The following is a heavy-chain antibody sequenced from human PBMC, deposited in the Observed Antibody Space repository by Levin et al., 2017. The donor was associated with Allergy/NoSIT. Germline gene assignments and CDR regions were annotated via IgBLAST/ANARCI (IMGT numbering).Heavy chain of an antibody. CDR2: ISAYNGNT. J-gene: IGHJ4*02. Sequence: ASVKVSCKASGYTFTSYGISWVRQAPGQGLEWMGWISAYNGNTNYAQKLQGRVTMTTDTSTSTAYMELRSLRSDDTAVYYCARLSHYDILTGCQIDYWGQGTLVTVSS. CDR3: ARLSHYDILTGCQIDY. D-gene: IGHD3-9*01. CDR1: GYTFTSYG. V-gene: IGHV1-18*01.